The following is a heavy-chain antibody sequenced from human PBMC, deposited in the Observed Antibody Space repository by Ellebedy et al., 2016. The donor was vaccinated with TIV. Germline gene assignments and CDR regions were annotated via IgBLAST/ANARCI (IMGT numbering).Heavy chain of an antibody. V-gene: IGHV3-33*01. CDR1: GFTFSRYG. Sequence: PGGSLRLSCAASGFTFSRYGMHWVRQAPGKGLEWVAVIWYDGSNKYYADSVKGRFTISRDNSKNTLYLQMNSLRAEDTAVYYCARDAYYGSGIGDYWGQGTLVTVSS. CDR2: IWYDGSNK. D-gene: IGHD3-10*01. CDR3: ARDAYYGSGIGDY. J-gene: IGHJ4*02.